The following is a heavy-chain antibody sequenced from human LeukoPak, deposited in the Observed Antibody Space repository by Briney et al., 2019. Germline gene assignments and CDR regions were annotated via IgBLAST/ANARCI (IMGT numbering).Heavy chain of an antibody. CDR1: GGTFSSYA. J-gene: IGHJ4*02. CDR3: ARDVGLAGPFDY. D-gene: IGHD3/OR15-3a*01. Sequence: GASVKVSCKASGGTFSSYAISWVRQAPGQGLEWMGRIIPILGIANYAQKFQGRVTITADKSTSTAHMELSSLRSEDTAVYYCARDVGLAGPFDYWGQGTLVTVSS. V-gene: IGHV1-69*04. CDR2: IIPILGIA.